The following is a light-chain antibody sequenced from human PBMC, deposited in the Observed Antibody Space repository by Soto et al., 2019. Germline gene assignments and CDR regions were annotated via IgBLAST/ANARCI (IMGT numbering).Light chain of an antibody. CDR2: DVS. CDR1: QSISSW. V-gene: IGKV1-5*01. Sequence: DIQMTQSPSTLSASVGDRVTITFRASQSISSWLAWYQQKPGKAPNLLIYDVSSLQSGVPSRFSGSGSGTEFTLTISRLQPDDFATYYCQQYDSYSMTFGQGTKVDI. J-gene: IGKJ1*01. CDR3: QQYDSYSMT.